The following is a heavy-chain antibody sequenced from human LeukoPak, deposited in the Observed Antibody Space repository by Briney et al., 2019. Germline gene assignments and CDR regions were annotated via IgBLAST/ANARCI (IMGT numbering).Heavy chain of an antibody. CDR2: IIPIFGTA. CDR3: ATNLYCTNGVCSTGYYYYYMDV. Sequence: GASVKVSCKASGGTFSSYAISWVRQAPGQGLEWMGGIIPIFGTANYAQKFQGRVTITADESTSTAYMELSSLRSEDTAVYYCATNLYCTNGVCSTGYYYYYMDVWGKGTTVTVSS. D-gene: IGHD2-8*01. V-gene: IGHV1-69*13. J-gene: IGHJ6*03. CDR1: GGTFSSYA.